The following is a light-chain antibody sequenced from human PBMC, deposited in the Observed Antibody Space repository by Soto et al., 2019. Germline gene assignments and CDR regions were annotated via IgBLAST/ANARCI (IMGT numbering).Light chain of an antibody. CDR3: QQYGSDVYT. V-gene: IGKV3-20*01. J-gene: IGKJ2*01. CDR2: AAS. Sequence: EIVLTQSPGTLSLSPGERATLSCRASQSVSSSYLAWYQQKPGQAPRLLIYAASSRATGIPDRFSGSGSGTDFTLTISRVEPKDFAVYYCQQYGSDVYTFGQGTKLEIK. CDR1: QSVSSSY.